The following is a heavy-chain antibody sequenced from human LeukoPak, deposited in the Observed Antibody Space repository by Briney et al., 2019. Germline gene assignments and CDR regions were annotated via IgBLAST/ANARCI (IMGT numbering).Heavy chain of an antibody. J-gene: IGHJ4*02. V-gene: IGHV1-18*01. CDR3: AFVVVVAASDY. Sequence: ASVNVSCTASVYTFTSYGIGWVRQAPGQGLEWMGWISAYNGNTNYAQKLQGRVTMTTDTSTSTAYMELRSLRSDDTAVYYCAFVVVVAASDYWGQGTLVTVSS. CDR2: ISAYNGNT. CDR1: VYTFTSYG. D-gene: IGHD2-15*01.